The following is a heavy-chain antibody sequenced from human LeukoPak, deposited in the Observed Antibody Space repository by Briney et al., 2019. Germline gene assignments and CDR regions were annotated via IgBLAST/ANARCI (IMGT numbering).Heavy chain of an antibody. V-gene: IGHV4-30-4*08. CDR2: IYYSGST. Sequence: SETLSLTXTVSGGSISSGDYYWRWIRQPPGKGLEWIGYIYYSGSTYYNPSLKSRVTISVDTSKNQFSLKLSSVTAADTAVYYCARVVTQGYFDYWGQGTLVTVSS. J-gene: IGHJ4*02. CDR1: GGSISSGDYY. CDR3: ARVVTQGYFDY. D-gene: IGHD4-23*01.